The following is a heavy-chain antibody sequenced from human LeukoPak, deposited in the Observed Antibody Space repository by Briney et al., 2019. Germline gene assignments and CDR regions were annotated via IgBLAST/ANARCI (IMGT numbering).Heavy chain of an antibody. CDR3: SRHPVYYYDSTAYTADAFDI. V-gene: IGHV4-39*01. J-gene: IGHJ3*02. Sequence: SETLSLTCTVSGGSISSSSYYWGWIRQPPGKGLEWIGSIYYSGSMYYNPSLKSRVTISVDTSRNQFSLKLSSVTAVDTAVYYCSRHPVYYYDSTAYTADAFDIWGQGTMVTVSS. D-gene: IGHD3-22*01. CDR1: GGSISSSSYY. CDR2: IYYSGSM.